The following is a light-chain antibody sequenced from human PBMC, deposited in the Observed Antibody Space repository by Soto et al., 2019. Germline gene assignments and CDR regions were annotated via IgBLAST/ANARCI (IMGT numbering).Light chain of an antibody. J-gene: IGLJ2*01. Sequence: QSVLTQPPSASGTPGQRVTISCSGSSSTVGGNPVNWYQQLPGTAPKLLIYSNSRRPSGVPDRFSGSNSGTSASLAISGLQSEDEADYYCCSYAGSFAHVKFGGGTKLTVL. CDR2: SNS. CDR3: CSYAGSFAHVK. CDR1: SSTVGGNP. V-gene: IGLV1-44*01.